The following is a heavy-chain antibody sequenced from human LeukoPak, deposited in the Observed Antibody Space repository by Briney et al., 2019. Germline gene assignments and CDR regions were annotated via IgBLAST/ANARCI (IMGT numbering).Heavy chain of an antibody. Sequence: SETLSLTCAVYGGSFSGYYWSWIRQPPGKGLEWIGEINHSGSTYYNPSLKSRVTISLDTSKNQFSLKLSSVTAADTAVYYCARDRIDSDYVWGQGTLVTVSS. CDR2: INHSGST. CDR1: GGSFSGYY. J-gene: IGHJ4*02. D-gene: IGHD4-11*01. CDR3: ARDRIDSDYV. V-gene: IGHV4-34*09.